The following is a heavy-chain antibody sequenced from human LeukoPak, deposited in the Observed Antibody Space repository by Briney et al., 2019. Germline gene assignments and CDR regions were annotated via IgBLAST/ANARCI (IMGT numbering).Heavy chain of an antibody. CDR3: ARGGRGGATDY. CDR2: ISGYNGDT. Sequence: ASVKVSCEASGYTFTNYGITWVRQAPGQGLEWMGWISGYNGDTHYAQSLQDRVTMTTVTSTSTAYMELRSLRSDDTAEYYCARGGRGGATDYWGQGTLVTVSS. J-gene: IGHJ4*02. CDR1: GYTFTNYG. V-gene: IGHV1-18*01. D-gene: IGHD1-26*01.